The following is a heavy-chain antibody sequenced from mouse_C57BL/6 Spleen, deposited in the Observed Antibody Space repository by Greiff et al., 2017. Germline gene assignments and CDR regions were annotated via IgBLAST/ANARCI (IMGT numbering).Heavy chain of an antibody. V-gene: IGHV1-82*01. D-gene: IGHD2-13*01. Sequence: VKLMESGPELVKPGASVKISCKASGYAFSSSWMNWVKQRPGKGLEWIGRIYPGDGDTNYNGKFKGKATLTADKSSSTAYMQLSSLTSEDSAVYCCARTDYYFDVWGTGTTVTVSS. CDR2: IYPGDGDT. CDR3: ARTDYYFDV. CDR1: GYAFSSSW. J-gene: IGHJ1*03.